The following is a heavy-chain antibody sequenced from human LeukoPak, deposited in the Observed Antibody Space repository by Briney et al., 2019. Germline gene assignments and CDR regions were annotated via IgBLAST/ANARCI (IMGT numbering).Heavy chain of an antibody. Sequence: GSLRLSCVASGFSFSNHRMSWIRQPPGKGLEWIGEVNHSGCTNYNPSLKSRVTISVDTSKNQFSLKLSSVTAADTAVYYCARRGYSYGTFDYWGQGTLVTVSS. J-gene: IGHJ4*02. V-gene: IGHV4-34*01. D-gene: IGHD5-18*01. CDR2: VNHSGCT. CDR1: GFSFSNHR. CDR3: ARRGYSYGTFDY.